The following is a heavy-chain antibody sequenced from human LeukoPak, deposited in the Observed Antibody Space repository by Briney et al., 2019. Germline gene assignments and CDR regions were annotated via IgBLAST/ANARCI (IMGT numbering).Heavy chain of an antibody. J-gene: IGHJ4*02. CDR3: ARRSGYDFTNHLGY. CDR1: GFTFSSYA. Sequence: GRSLRLSCAASGFTFSSYAMHWVRQAPGKGLEWVAVISYDGSNKYYADSVKGRFTISRDNSKNTLYLQMNSLRAEDTAVYYCARRSGYDFTNHLGYWGQGTLVTVSS. CDR2: ISYDGSNK. D-gene: IGHD6-19*01. V-gene: IGHV3-30-3*01.